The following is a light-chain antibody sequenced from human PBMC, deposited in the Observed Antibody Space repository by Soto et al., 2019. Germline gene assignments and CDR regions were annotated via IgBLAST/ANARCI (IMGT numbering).Light chain of an antibody. CDR1: ESLSSSQ. Sequence: EIVVTQSPGTLSLSPGERATLSCRASESLSSSQLTWYQQQRGQTPRLLIYDASNSATGIPDRFSAGGSGTDSTLSISRPQPKDSALYYYQEYNLFPWTFGHRTRVDVK. CDR3: QEYNLFPWT. V-gene: IGKV3-20*01. CDR2: DAS. J-gene: IGKJ1*01.